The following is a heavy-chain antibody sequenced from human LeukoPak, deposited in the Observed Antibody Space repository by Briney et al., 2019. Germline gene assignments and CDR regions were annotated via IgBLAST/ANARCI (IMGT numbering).Heavy chain of an antibody. CDR3: ARERVDYAWGNYRYWDY. J-gene: IGHJ4*02. D-gene: IGHD3-16*02. Sequence: NPSETLSLTCTVSGGSISSGSYYWSWIRQPAGKGLEWIGRIYTSGSTNYNPSLKSPVTMPVDTSKNQFSLRLSSVTAADTALYYCARERVDYAWGNYRYWDYWGQGTLVTVSS. CDR1: GGSISSGSYY. CDR2: IYTSGST. V-gene: IGHV4-61*02.